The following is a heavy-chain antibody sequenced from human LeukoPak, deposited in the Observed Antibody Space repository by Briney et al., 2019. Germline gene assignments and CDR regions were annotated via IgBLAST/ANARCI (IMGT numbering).Heavy chain of an antibody. J-gene: IGHJ4*02. CDR2: IYYSGST. CDR1: GGSLSSHY. Sequence: SETLSLTCTVSGGSLSSHYWSWIRQPPGKGLEWIGYIYYSGSTNYNPSLKSRVTISVDTSKNQFSLKLSSVTAADTAVYYCAREGGYSSGWYQEDYFDYWGQGTLVTVSS. D-gene: IGHD6-19*01. CDR3: AREGGYSSGWYQEDYFDY. V-gene: IGHV4-59*11.